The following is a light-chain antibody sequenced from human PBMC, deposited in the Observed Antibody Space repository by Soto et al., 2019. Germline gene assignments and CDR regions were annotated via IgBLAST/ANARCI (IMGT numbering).Light chain of an antibody. CDR3: LLYYGDSRV. Sequence: QAVVTQEPSLTVSPGGTVTLTCGSSTGAVTSGHYPYWFQQKPGQAPTTLIYATSSKHSWTPARFSGSLLGGKAALTLSGVQPEDEAEYYCLLYYGDSRVFGGGTQLTVL. CDR2: ATS. CDR1: TGAVTSGHY. V-gene: IGLV7-46*01. J-gene: IGLJ2*01.